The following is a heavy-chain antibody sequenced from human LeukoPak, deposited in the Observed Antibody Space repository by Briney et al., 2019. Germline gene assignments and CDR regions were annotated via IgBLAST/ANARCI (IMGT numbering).Heavy chain of an antibody. Sequence: GASVKVSCKASGYTFSNYGISWVRQAPGQGLEWMGWMNPNSGNTGYAQKFQGRVTITRNTSISTAYMELSSLRSEDTAVYYCARGDYSSSYYMDVWGKGTTVTVSS. CDR2: MNPNSGNT. D-gene: IGHD6-13*01. CDR3: ARGDYSSSYYMDV. CDR1: GYTFSNYG. V-gene: IGHV1-8*03. J-gene: IGHJ6*03.